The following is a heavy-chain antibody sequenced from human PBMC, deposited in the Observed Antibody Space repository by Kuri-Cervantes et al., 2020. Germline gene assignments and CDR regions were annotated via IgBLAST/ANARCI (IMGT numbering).Heavy chain of an antibody. V-gene: IGHV3-21*03. CDR1: RFTFDDNG. CDR3: ARDKSRLYDY. J-gene: IGHJ4*02. Sequence: GRSMSLSCAASRFTFDDNGMCWVRQAPVKGLEWVSSISSSSSYIYYADSVKGRFTISRDNAKNSLYLQMNSLRAEDTAVYYCARDKSRLYDYWGQGTLVTVSS. CDR2: ISSSSSYI.